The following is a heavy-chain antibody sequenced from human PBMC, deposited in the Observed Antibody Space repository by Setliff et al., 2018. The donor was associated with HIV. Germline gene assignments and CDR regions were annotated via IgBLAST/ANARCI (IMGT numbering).Heavy chain of an antibody. J-gene: IGHJ5*02. CDR2: IYHTGKT. V-gene: IGHV4-31*03. CDR3: ARVTFVLRFFPERGWRDP. Sequence: SETLSLTCSVSGGSITTDGYYWSCIRHHPRKGLEWIGYIYHTGKTNYNPSLASRLVMSLDPSKNQFSLKLNSMTAADTAMYYCARVTFVLRFFPERGWRDPWGQGTPVTVSS. CDR1: GGSITTDGYY. D-gene: IGHD3-3*01.